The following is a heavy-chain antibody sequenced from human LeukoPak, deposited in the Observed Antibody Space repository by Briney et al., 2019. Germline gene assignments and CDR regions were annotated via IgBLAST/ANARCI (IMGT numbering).Heavy chain of an antibody. CDR1: GYRFTTYW. CDR3: ARQGFSGNYQGDAFDI. D-gene: IGHD1-26*01. V-gene: IGHV5-51*01. Sequence: GESLKISCKGSGYRFTTYWIGWVRQMPGKGLEWMGIIYPTDSDTIYSPSFQGHVTISADRSLNTAYLQWSSLKASDPAMYYCARQGFSGNYQGDAFDIWGQGTMVTVYS. J-gene: IGHJ3*02. CDR2: IYPTDSDT.